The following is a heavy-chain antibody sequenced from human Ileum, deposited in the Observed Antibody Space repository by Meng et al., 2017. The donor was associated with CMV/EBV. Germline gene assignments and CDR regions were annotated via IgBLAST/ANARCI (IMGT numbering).Heavy chain of an antibody. CDR3: ARGPGASTREGFDY. V-gene: IGHV4-4*07. D-gene: IGHD1-26*01. CDR2: FYSSDTY. CDR1: GRSLNYYC. Sequence: APLEESGPALVPPSAPLSPTCTLSGRSLNYYCGRCLRQSAGKGLVFIGRFYSSDTYYYHPSLDSRVTMSLDTSKNQFSLNLRSVTAADTATYYCARGPGASTREGFDYWGLGTLVTVSS. J-gene: IGHJ4*02.